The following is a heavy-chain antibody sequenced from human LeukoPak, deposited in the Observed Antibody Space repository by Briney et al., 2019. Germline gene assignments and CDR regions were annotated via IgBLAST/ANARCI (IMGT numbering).Heavy chain of an antibody. CDR3: AREGNSPFDY. J-gene: IGHJ4*02. CDR2: IYSGGST. D-gene: IGHD5-18*01. CDR1: GFTVSSDY. V-gene: IGHV3-66*01. Sequence: PGGSLRLSCAASGFTVSSDYMSWVRQAPGKGLEWVSVIYSGGSTYYADSVKGRFTISRDNSKNTLYLQMNSLSAEDTAVYYCAREGNSPFDYWGQGTLVTVSS.